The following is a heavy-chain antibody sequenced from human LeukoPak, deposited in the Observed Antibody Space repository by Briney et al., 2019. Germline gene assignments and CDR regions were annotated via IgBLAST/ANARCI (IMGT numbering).Heavy chain of an antibody. Sequence: GGSLRLSCAASGFTFSNYAMHWVRQAPGNGLEWMALISYDGIKKYYADSVKGRFTISRDNSKNTPYLQMSSLTAKDTAVYYCARGAYNGYDSPDYLDDWGQGTLVTVSS. J-gene: IGHJ4*02. CDR2: ISYDGIKK. D-gene: IGHD5-12*01. CDR1: GFTFSNYA. CDR3: ARGAYNGYDSPDYLDD. V-gene: IGHV3-30*15.